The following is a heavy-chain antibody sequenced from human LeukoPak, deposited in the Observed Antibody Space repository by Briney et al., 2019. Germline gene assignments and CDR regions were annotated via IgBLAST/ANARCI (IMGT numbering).Heavy chain of an antibody. J-gene: IGHJ4*02. CDR1: GGSFSGYY. Sequence: PSETLSLTCAVYGGSFSGYYWSWIRQPPGKGLEWIGYIYYSGSTNYNPSLKSRVTISVDTSKNQFSLKLSSVTAADTAVYYCARRGSSWVPFDYWGRGTLVTVSS. CDR3: ARRGSSWVPFDY. CDR2: IYYSGST. V-gene: IGHV4-59*08. D-gene: IGHD6-13*01.